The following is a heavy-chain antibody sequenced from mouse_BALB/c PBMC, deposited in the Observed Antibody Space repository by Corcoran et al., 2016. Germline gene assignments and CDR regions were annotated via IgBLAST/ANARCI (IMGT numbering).Heavy chain of an antibody. J-gene: IGHJ2*01. D-gene: IGHD3-2*01. V-gene: IGHV1-66*01. CDR3: AKTARATYYFDY. CDR2: IFPGSGNT. CDR1: GYSFTSYY. Sequence: QVQLQQSGPELVKPGASVKISCKASGYSFTSYYIHWVQQRPGQGLEWIGWIFPGSGNTKYNEKFKGKATLTADTSSSTAYMQLSSLTSEDSAVYFCAKTARATYYFDYWGQGTTLTVSS.